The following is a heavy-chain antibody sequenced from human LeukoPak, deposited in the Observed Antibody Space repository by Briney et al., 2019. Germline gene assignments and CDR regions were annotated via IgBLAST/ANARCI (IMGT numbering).Heavy chain of an antibody. D-gene: IGHD6-19*01. Sequence: GGSLRLSCAASGFTFDDYGMSWVRQAPGKGLEWVSGINWNGGSTGYADSVRGRFTISRDNSKNTLYLQMNSLRAEDTALYYCAKIGWDDAFDIWGQGTMVTVSS. CDR3: AKIGWDDAFDI. CDR1: GFTFDDYG. CDR2: INWNGGST. J-gene: IGHJ3*02. V-gene: IGHV3-20*04.